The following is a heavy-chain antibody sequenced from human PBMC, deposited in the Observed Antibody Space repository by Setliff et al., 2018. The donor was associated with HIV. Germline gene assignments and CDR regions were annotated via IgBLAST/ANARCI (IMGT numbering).Heavy chain of an antibody. CDR2: IRPDGIYK. J-gene: IGHJ5*02. V-gene: IGHV3-30*02. CDR1: GFTLDTYG. CDR3: AKDRGTPDKCFDP. Sequence: GGSLRLSCAASGFTLDTYGVHWVRQAPGKGLDWLAFIRPDGIYKYYADSVQGRFTISRDNSKNTLYLQINSLRPDDTAVYYCAKDRGTPDKCFDPWGQGTLVTVSS. D-gene: IGHD3-16*01.